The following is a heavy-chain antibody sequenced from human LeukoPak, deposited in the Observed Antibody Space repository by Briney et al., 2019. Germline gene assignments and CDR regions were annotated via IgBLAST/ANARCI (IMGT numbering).Heavy chain of an antibody. CDR3: ARDSREVDLGSVLLYYFDY. D-gene: IGHD2/OR15-2a*01. Sequence: GASVKVSCKASGYTFTSYYMHWVRQAPGQGLEWMGIINPSGGSTSYAQKFQGRVTMTRDTSTSTVYMELSSLRSEDTAAYYCARDSREVDLGSVLLYYFDYWGQGTLVTVSS. CDR1: GYTFTSYY. V-gene: IGHV1-46*01. J-gene: IGHJ4*02. CDR2: INPSGGST.